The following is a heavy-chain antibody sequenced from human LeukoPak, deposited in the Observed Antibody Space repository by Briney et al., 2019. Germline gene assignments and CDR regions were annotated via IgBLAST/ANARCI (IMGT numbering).Heavy chain of an antibody. CDR1: GGSISSYY. J-gene: IGHJ4*02. CDR2: IYNSGST. D-gene: IGHD3-22*01. V-gene: IGHV4-59*01. CDR3: ATGPFDNRGSLDY. Sequence: SETLSLTCAVSGGSISSYYWTWIRQPPGKGLEWIGYIYNSGSTNYNPSLRSRVTISVDASKNQFSLKLNSVTAADTAVYYCATGPFDNRGSLDYWGQGILVTVSS.